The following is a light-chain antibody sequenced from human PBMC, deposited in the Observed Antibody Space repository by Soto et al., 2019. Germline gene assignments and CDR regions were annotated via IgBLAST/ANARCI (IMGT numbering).Light chain of an antibody. Sequence: QSALTQPASVSGSPGQSITISCTGTSSDVGDYNYVSWYQQHPGKAPKLMIYEVTKRPSGVPDRFSGSKSGNTASLTVSGLQAEDEADYYCTSYVGNDIWVFGGGTKLTVL. V-gene: IGLV2-8*01. CDR1: SSDVGDYNY. CDR2: EVT. CDR3: TSYVGNDIWV. J-gene: IGLJ3*02.